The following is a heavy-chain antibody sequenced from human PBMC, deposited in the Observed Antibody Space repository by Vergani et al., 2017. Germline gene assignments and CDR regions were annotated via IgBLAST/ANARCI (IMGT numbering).Heavy chain of an antibody. V-gene: IGHV4-59*12. D-gene: IGHD6-6*01. J-gene: IGHJ4*02. CDR1: GGSISSYY. CDR3: ARGSGIAARPPKDY. Sequence: QVQLQESGPGLVKPSETLSLTCTVSGGSISSYYWSWIRQPPGKGLEWIGYIYYSGSTNYNPSLKSRVTISVDTSKNQFSLKLSSVTAADTAVYYCARGSGIAARPPKDYWGQGTLVTVSS. CDR2: IYYSGST.